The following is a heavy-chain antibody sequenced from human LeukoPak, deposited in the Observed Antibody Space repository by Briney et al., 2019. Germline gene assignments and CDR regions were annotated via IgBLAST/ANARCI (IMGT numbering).Heavy chain of an antibody. CDR1: GGSISSSSYY. Sequence: SETLSLTCTVSGGSISSSSYYWGWIRQPPGKGLEWIGSIYTSGSTNYNPSLKSRVTMSVDTSKNQFSLKLSSVTAADTAVYYCARERAPHYDIRDAFDIWGQGTMVTVSS. CDR2: IYTSGST. V-gene: IGHV4-39*07. D-gene: IGHD3-22*01. CDR3: ARERAPHYDIRDAFDI. J-gene: IGHJ3*02.